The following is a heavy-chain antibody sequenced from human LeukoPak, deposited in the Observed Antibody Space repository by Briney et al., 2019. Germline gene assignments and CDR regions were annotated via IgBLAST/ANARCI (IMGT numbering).Heavy chain of an antibody. J-gene: IGHJ4*02. CDR1: GDSVSSNSAA. Sequence: SQTLSLTCAISGDSVSSNSAAWNWIRQSPSRGLEWLGRTYYRSEWHNDYAVSVKSRIIISPDTSKNQFSLQLKPVTPEDMAVYYCARDLAGFGGYSYGMVDYWGQGTLVTVSS. CDR3: ARDLAGFGGYSYGMVDY. V-gene: IGHV6-1*01. D-gene: IGHD5-18*01. CDR2: TYYRSEWHN.